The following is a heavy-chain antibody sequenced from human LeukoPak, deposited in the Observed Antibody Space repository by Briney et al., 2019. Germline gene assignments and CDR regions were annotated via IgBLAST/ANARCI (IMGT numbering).Heavy chain of an antibody. J-gene: IGHJ3*02. V-gene: IGHV1-18*01. CDR1: GYTFTSYG. CDR2: ISAYNGNT. Sequence: ASVKVSCKASGYTFTSYGISWVRQAPGQGLEWMGWISAYNGNTNYAQKLQGRVTMTTDTSTSTAYMELRSLRSDDTAVYYCARAIYTMVRGVTTRDPPDAFDIWGQGTMVTVSS. D-gene: IGHD3-10*01. CDR3: ARAIYTMVRGVTTRDPPDAFDI.